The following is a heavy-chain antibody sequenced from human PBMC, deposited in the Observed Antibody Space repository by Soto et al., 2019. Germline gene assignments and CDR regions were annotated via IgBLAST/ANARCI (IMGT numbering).Heavy chain of an antibody. D-gene: IGHD3-3*01. J-gene: IGHJ6*04. CDR2: IYYSGST. CDR3: ARGLLKAIFGVVGV. CDR1: GGSISSSSYY. V-gene: IGHV4-39*01. Sequence: SETLSLTCTVSGGSISSSSYYWGWIRQPPGKGLEWIGSIYYSGSTYYNPSLKSRVTISVDTSKNQFSLKLSSVTAADTAVYYCARGLLKAIFGVVGVWGKGTTDTVSS.